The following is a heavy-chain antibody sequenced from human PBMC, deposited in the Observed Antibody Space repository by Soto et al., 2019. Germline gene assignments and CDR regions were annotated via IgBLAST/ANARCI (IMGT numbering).Heavy chain of an antibody. D-gene: IGHD5-18*01. V-gene: IGHV5-51*01. CDR2: IYPGDSET. CDR3: ARHRRGTAFNV. J-gene: IGHJ6*02. CDR1: GYSFTSYW. Sequence: GESLKISCKGSGYSFTSYWIGWVRQMPGKGLEWMGIIYPGDSETRYNPSFQGQVTISADKSVSTAYLQWSSLQASDTAIYYCARHRRGTAFNVWGQGTTVTVSS.